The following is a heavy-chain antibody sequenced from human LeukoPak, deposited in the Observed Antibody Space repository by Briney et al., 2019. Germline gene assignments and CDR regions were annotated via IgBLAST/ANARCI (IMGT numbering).Heavy chain of an antibody. CDR3: ARTPIPQYSSGWYTSYYFDY. V-gene: IGHV4-34*01. J-gene: IGHJ4*02. CDR1: GGSFSGYY. CDR2: IHHSRST. D-gene: IGHD6-19*01. Sequence: SEPLSLTCAVYGGSFSGYYWSWIRQPPGKGLEWIGEIHHSRSTNYNPSLKSRVTMSVDTSKNQFSLRLSSVTAADTAVYYCARTPIPQYSSGWYTSYYFDYWGQGTLVTVSS.